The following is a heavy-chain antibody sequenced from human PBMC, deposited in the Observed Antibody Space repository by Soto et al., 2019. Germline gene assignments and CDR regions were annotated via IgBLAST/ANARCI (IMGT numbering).Heavy chain of an antibody. CDR1: GGSFTSNHW. Sequence: PSETLSLTCAVSGGSFTSNHWWTWVRPPPGQGLEWIGEIYRTGSTNYNPSLKSRVTISLDKSENQFSLKVTSLTAADTAVYYCASRDPGTSVDYWGQGTLVTVSS. CDR3: ASRDPGTSVDY. CDR2: IYRTGST. D-gene: IGHD1-7*01. J-gene: IGHJ4*02. V-gene: IGHV4-4*02.